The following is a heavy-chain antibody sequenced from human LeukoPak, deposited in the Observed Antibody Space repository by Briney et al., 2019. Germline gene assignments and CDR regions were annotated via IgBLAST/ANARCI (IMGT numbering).Heavy chain of an antibody. CDR2: ISGSGGST. CDR1: GFTFSSYG. D-gene: IGHD3-10*01. J-gene: IGHJ4*02. Sequence: PGGSLRLSCAASGFTFSSYGMSWVRQAPGKGLEWVSAISGSGGSTYYADSVNGRFTISRDNSKNTLYLQMNSLRAEHTAVYYCAQDSRRESLYAEFDYWGQGTLVTVSS. CDR3: AQDSRRESLYAEFDY. V-gene: IGHV3-23*01.